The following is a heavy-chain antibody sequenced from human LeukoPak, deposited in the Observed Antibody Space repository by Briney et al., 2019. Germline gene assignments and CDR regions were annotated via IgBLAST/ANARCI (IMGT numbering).Heavy chain of an antibody. CDR3: ARSVDTAMVYTFDY. Sequence: GESLKISCKGSGYLFTNHWIGWVRQMPGKGLEWMGIIYPGDSDTRYSPSFQGQVTTSADKSISTAYLQWSSLKASDTAMYYCARSVDTAMVYTFDYWGQGTLVTVSS. CDR2: IYPGDSDT. CDR1: GYLFTNHW. D-gene: IGHD5-18*01. J-gene: IGHJ4*02. V-gene: IGHV5-51*01.